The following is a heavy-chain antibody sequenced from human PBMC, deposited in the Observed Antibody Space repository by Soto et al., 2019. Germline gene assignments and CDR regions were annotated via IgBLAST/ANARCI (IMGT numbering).Heavy chain of an antibody. J-gene: IGHJ4*02. CDR1: GFTLGKYT. CDR3: ARDREPDGIWTFDS. CDR2: SFSTGGT. V-gene: IGHV3-23*01. Sequence: GGSLRLSCAASGFTLGKYTMGWVRQAPGKGLEWVAESFSTGGTEYADSVKGRFTISRDNSRNMLFLQMNSLGVEDTALYYCARDREPDGIWTFDSWGQGTLVTVSS. D-gene: IGHD3-9*01.